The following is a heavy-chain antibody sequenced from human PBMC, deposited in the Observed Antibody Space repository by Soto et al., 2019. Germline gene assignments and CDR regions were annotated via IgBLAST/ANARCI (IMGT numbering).Heavy chain of an antibody. CDR3: ARHVAARPHYYYYYGMDV. J-gene: IGHJ6*02. V-gene: IGHV4-39*01. CDR1: GGSISSSSYY. Sequence: PSETLSLTXTVSGGSISSSSYYWGWIRQPPGTGLEWIGSIYYSGSTHYNPSLKSRVTISVDTSKNQFSLKLSSVTAADTAVYYCARHVAARPHYYYYYGMDVWGQGTTVTVSS. CDR2: IYYSGST. D-gene: IGHD6-6*01.